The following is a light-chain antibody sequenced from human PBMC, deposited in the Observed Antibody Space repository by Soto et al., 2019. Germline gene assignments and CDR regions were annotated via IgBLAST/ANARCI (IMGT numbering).Light chain of an antibody. CDR1: QSVLYSSNNKNY. CDR3: QQYYSTPRNT. J-gene: IGKJ4*01. V-gene: IGKV4-1*01. Sequence: DIVMTQSPDSLAVSLGERATINCKSSQSVLYSSNNKNYLAWYQQKPGQPPKLLIYWASTRESGVPDRFSGSGSGTGFTLTISSLQAEDVAVYYCQQYYSTPRNTFGGGTKVEIK. CDR2: WAS.